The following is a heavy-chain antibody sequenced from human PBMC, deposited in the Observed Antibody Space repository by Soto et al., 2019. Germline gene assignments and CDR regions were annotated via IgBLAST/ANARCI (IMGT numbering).Heavy chain of an antibody. CDR3: TRGSHYHCSGITCPEET. V-gene: IGHV3-23*01. J-gene: IGHJ5*02. D-gene: IGHD2-15*01. CDR1: GFTFSNYV. Sequence: EVQLLESGGGLVQPGGSLRLSCAASGFTFSNYVMSWVRQAPGKGLEWVSNINGDAGRTSYADSVKGRFTIFRDNSRSTLDLQRNSLRAEDTGVYHCTRGSHYHCSGITCPEETWGQGTLVTVSS. CDR2: INGDAGRT.